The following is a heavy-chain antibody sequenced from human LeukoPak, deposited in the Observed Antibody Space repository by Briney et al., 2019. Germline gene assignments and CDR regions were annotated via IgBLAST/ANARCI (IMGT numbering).Heavy chain of an antibody. V-gene: IGHV3-23*01. Sequence: GGSLRLSCAASGFTFSSYAMSWVRQAPGKGLEWVSAISGSGGSTYYADSVKGRFTISRDNSKNTLYLQMNSLRGEDTAVYYCAKNQYSSGWYSGDFDYWGQGTLVTVSS. CDR2: ISGSGGST. D-gene: IGHD6-19*01. CDR1: GFTFSSYA. CDR3: AKNQYSSGWYSGDFDY. J-gene: IGHJ4*02.